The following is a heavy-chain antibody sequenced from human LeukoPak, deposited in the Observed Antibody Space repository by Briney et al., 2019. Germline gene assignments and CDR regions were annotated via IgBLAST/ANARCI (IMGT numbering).Heavy chain of an antibody. CDR3: ARARNYDFWSGYYY. D-gene: IGHD3-3*01. J-gene: IGHJ4*02. CDR1: GGSISSSSYY. CDR2: IYYSGST. V-gene: IGHV4-39*07. Sequence: SETLSLTCNVSGGSISSSSYYWGWIRQPPGTGLEWIGSIYYSGSTYYNPSLKSRVTISVDTSKNQFSLKLSSVTAADTAVYYCARARNYDFWSGYYYWGQGTLVTVSS.